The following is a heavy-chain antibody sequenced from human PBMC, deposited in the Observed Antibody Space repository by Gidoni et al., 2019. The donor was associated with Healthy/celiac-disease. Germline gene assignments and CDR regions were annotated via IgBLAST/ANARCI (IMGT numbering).Heavy chain of an antibody. J-gene: IGHJ4*02. CDR2: IYPVYSHP. CDR1: GYSFTSYW. D-gene: IGHD2-2*03. V-gene: IGHV5-51*01. CDR3: ARRQVTNEGFGYDY. Sequence: EVQLVQSGAEVKKPGESQKISCKGSGYSFTSYWIGCVRQMPWNGLEWMWIIYPVYSHPRYSPSFQVQVTLSADTSISTAYLQWSSLKASDTAMYYCARRQVTNEGFGYDYWGQGTLVTVSS.